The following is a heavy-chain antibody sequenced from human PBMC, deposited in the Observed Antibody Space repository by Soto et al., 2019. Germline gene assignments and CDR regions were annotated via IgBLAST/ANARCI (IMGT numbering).Heavy chain of an antibody. J-gene: IGHJ5*02. CDR3: AKGSRRFLIAAGDP. CDR1: GFTFSSYG. D-gene: IGHD6-13*01. Sequence: GGSLRLSCAASGFTFSSYGMHWVRQAPGKGLEWVAVISYDGSNKYYADSVKGRFTISRDNSKNTLYLQMNSLRAEDTAVYYCAKGSRRFLIAAGDPWGQGTLVTVSS. CDR2: ISYDGSNK. V-gene: IGHV3-30*18.